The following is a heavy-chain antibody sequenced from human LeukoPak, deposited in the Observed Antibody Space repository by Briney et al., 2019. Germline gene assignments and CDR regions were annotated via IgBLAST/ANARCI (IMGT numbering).Heavy chain of an antibody. D-gene: IGHD2-21*02. J-gene: IGHJ6*03. CDR2: IYPGDSDT. CDR3: AGIASDYYYYYYMDV. Sequence: GESLKISCKGSGYSFTSYWIGWVRQMPGKGLEWMGIIYPGDSDTRYSPSFQGQVTISADKSISTAYLQWSSLKASDTAMYYCAGIASDYYYYYYMDVWGKGTTVTVSS. V-gene: IGHV5-51*01. CDR1: GYSFTSYW.